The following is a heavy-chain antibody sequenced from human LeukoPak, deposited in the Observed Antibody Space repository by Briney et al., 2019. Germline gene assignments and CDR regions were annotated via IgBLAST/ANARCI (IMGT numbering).Heavy chain of an antibody. CDR2: IYYSGST. Sequence: PSETLSLTCTVSGGSISSYYWSWIRQPPGKGLEWIGYIYYSGSTNYNPSLKSRVTMSVDTSKNQFSLKLSSVTAADTAVYYCARAPQGVAAANYFDYWGQGTLDTVSS. CDR3: ARAPQGVAAANYFDY. V-gene: IGHV4-59*12. J-gene: IGHJ4*02. D-gene: IGHD2-15*01. CDR1: GGSISSYY.